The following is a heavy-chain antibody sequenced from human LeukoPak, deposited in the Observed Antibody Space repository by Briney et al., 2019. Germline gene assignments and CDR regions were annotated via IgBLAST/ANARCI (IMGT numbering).Heavy chain of an antibody. CDR2: TYYRSKWYN. J-gene: IGHJ5*02. CDR3: ARGSSSSAFSPVNWFDP. D-gene: IGHD6-13*01. CDR1: GDSVSSNSAA. Sequence: SQTLSLTCAISGDSVSSNSAAWNWIRQSPSRGLEWLGRTYYRSKWYNDYAVSVKSRITINPDTSKNQFSLQLNSVTPEDTAVYYCARGSSSSAFSPVNWFDPWGQGTLSPSPQ. V-gene: IGHV6-1*01.